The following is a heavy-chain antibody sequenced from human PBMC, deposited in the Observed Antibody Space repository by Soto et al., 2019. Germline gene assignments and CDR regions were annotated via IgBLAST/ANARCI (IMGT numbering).Heavy chain of an antibody. Sequence: SETLSLTCAVYGGSSSGYYWSWIRQPPGKGLEWIGEINHSGSTNYNPSLKSRVTISVDTSKNQFSLKLSSVTAADTAVYYCARGRVTYYYGSGSYYIDYWGQGTLV. CDR3: ARGRVTYYYGSGSYYIDY. V-gene: IGHV4-34*01. CDR1: GGSSSGYY. CDR2: INHSGST. J-gene: IGHJ4*02. D-gene: IGHD3-10*01.